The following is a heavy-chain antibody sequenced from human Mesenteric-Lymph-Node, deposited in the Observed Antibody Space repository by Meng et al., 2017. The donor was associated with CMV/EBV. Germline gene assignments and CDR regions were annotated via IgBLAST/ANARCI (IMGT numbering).Heavy chain of an antibody. CDR2: VSRGGDT. V-gene: IGHV3-23*01. CDR3: ASGAGYYFDY. Sequence: GGSLRLSCAASGFTFSTFVMRWVRQAPGKGLEWVSTVSRGGDTYYADSVKGRFTVCRDNSKNTLYLQMNSLRAEDTAVYYCASGAGYYFDYWGQGTQVTVSS. J-gene: IGHJ4*02. CDR1: GFTFSTFV. D-gene: IGHD5-12*01.